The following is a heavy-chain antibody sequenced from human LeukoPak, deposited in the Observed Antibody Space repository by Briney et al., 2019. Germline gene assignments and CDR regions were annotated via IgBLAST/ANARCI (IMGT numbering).Heavy chain of an antibody. CDR3: ARVRTTMIVVES. D-gene: IGHD3-22*01. CDR2: IHNSGST. J-gene: IGHJ4*02. V-gene: IGHV4-30-4*01. CDR1: GGSISGNDDY. Sequence: SETLSLTCSVSGGSISGNDDYWGWLRQPPGKGLEWIGYIHNSGSTYYNPSLKSQVTVSKDTPKNQFSLKLTSVTAADTAVYYCARVRTTMIVVESWGQGTLVTVSP.